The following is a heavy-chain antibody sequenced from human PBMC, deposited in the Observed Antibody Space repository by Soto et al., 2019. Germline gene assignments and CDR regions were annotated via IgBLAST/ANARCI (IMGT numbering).Heavy chain of an antibody. CDR1: GGSMNFYY. CDR2: VYDTGTT. CDR3: ARGRGGHFDS. D-gene: IGHD3-10*01. Sequence: SETLSLTCNVSGGSMNFYYWMWIRQPPGKWLEWIGSVYDTGTTSYNSSLKSRVTMSVDTSKSQFSLNLISVTAADTAVYYCARGRGGHFDSWGQGXLVTVYS. J-gene: IGHJ4*02. V-gene: IGHV4-59*01.